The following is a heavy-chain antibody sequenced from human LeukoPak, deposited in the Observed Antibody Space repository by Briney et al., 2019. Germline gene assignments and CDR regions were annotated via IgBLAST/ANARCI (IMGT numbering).Heavy chain of an antibody. V-gene: IGHV3-15*01. Sequence: PGGSLRLSCAASGFTFNNAWMNWVRQAPGKGLEWVGRIKSKTDGGTSDYAAPVKGRFTISRDDSKNTLYLQMNSLKSEDTAVYYCTTALKWELSTDCWGQGTLVTVSS. CDR1: GFTFNNAW. CDR3: TTALKWELSTDC. J-gene: IGHJ4*02. D-gene: IGHD1-26*01. CDR2: IKSKTDGGTS.